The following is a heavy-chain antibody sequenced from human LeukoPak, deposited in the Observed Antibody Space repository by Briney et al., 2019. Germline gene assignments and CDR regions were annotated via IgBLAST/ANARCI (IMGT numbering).Heavy chain of an antibody. CDR3: AKRGVVIRGLLVIGYHQEAYHYDF. CDR2: ISERGGST. Sequence: GGSLRLSCVVSGISLSNYAMTWVRQAPGQGLEWVSYISERGGSTTYADSVKGRFSISRDTSLNTLYLQMNTLRAEDTAVYFCAKRGVVIRGLLVIGYHQEAYHYDFWGQGVLVTVSS. D-gene: IGHD3-10*01. J-gene: IGHJ4*02. V-gene: IGHV3-23*01. CDR1: GISLSNYA.